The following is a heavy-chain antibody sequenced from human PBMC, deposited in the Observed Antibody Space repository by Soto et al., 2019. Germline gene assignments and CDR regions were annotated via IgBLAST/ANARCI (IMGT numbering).Heavy chain of an antibody. CDR2: ISWNSGSI. Sequence: PGGSLRLSCAASGFTFDDYAMHWVRQAPGKGLEWVSGISWNSGSIGYADSVKGRFTISRDNAKNSLYLQMNSLRAEDTALYYCAPLEGNYYLGYWGQGTLVTVSS. D-gene: IGHD1-26*01. V-gene: IGHV3-9*01. CDR1: GFTFDDYA. CDR3: APLEGNYYLGY. J-gene: IGHJ4*02.